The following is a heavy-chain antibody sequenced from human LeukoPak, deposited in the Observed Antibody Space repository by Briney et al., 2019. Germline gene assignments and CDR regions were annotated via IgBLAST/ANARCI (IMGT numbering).Heavy chain of an antibody. CDR2: IYYSGDT. CDR1: RGSISGYS. CDR3: ARDQGPGDFDY. Sequence: SETLSLTCTVSRGSISGYSWSWIRQSPGGGLEWIGYIYYSGDTAYNPSLRSRVTISVDTSKNQFSLKLSSVTAADTAVYYCARDQGPGDFDYWGQGTLVTVSS. V-gene: IGHV4-59*12. J-gene: IGHJ4*02. D-gene: IGHD1-1*01.